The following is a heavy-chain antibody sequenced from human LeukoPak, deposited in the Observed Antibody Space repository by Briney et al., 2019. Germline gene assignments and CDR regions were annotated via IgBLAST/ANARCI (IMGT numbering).Heavy chain of an antibody. J-gene: IGHJ4*02. CDR2: IYPGDSDT. V-gene: IGHV5-51*01. CDR3: ARRVYGDYKDYFDY. D-gene: IGHD4-17*01. CDR1: GCSFTNYW. Sequence: HGESLKISCKGSGCSFTNYWIGWVRQMPGKGLEWMGIIYPGDSDTRYSPSFQGQVTISADKSISTAYLQWSSLKASDTAIYYCARRVYGDYKDYFDYWGQGTLVTVSS.